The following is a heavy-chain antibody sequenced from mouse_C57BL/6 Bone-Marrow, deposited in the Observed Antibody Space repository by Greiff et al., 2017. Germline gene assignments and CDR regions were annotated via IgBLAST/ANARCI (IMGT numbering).Heavy chain of an antibody. J-gene: IGHJ3*01. V-gene: IGHV1-74*01. D-gene: IGHD2-1*01. CDR1: GYTFTSYW. CDR2: IHPSDSDT. CDR3: ARGDGNYFFAY. Sequence: QVQLKQPGAELVKPGASVKVSCKASGYTFTSYWMHWVKQRPGQGLEWIGRIHPSDSDTNYNQKFKGKATLTVDKSSSTAYMQLSSLTSEDSAVYYCARGDGNYFFAYWGQGTLVTVSA.